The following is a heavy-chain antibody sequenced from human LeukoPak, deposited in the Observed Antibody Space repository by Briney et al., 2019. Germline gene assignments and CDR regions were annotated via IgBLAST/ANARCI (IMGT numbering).Heavy chain of an antibody. J-gene: IGHJ4*02. V-gene: IGHV3-33*01. Sequence: GRSLRLSCAASGFTFSSYGMHWVRQAPGKGLEWVAVIWYDGSNKYYADSVKGRFTISRDNSKNTLYLQMNSLRAEDTAEYYCSREDRYSYGYDYWGQGTLVTVSS. D-gene: IGHD5-18*01. CDR1: GFTFSSYG. CDR2: IWYDGSNK. CDR3: SREDRYSYGYDY.